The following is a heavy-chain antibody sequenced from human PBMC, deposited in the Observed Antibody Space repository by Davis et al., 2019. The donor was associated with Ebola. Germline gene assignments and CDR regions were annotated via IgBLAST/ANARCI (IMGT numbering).Heavy chain of an antibody. CDR1: GFSLTSSPVG. CDR2: IYWDDDK. Sequence: SGPTLVKPTQTLSLTCTFSGFSLTSSPVGVGWIRQPPGKTLEYLALIYWDDDKRYRPSLKNRLSITKDTSKNEVVLTMTNMDPVDTATYYCAHRRDLRGNWDGGAIDMWGQGTMVTVSS. J-gene: IGHJ3*02. CDR3: AHRRDLRGNWDGGAIDM. D-gene: IGHD1-1*01. V-gene: IGHV2-5*02.